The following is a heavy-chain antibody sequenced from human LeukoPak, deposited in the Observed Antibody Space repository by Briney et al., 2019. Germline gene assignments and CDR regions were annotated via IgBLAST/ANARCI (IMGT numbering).Heavy chain of an antibody. Sequence: PGGSLRLSCADSGFTVSSNSMSWVRQAPGKGLEWVSIIYSGGNTFHADSMKARFSISRDESRDTVYLQMNSLRAEDTAVYYCARGSEYFQHWGQGTLVTVSS. J-gene: IGHJ1*01. CDR2: IYSGGNT. V-gene: IGHV3-66*01. CDR1: GFTVSSNS. CDR3: ARGSEYFQH.